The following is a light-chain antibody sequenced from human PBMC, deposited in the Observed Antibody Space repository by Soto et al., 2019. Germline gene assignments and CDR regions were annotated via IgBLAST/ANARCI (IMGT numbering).Light chain of an antibody. CDR3: QQYGSSPL. CDR2: GIS. CDR1: QSVNSNY. Sequence: EIVMTQSPATLSVSPGERATLSCRASQSVNSNYLAWYQQKPGQAPRLLIYGISSRATGIPDRFTGSGSGTDFTLTISRLEPEDFAVYYCQQYGSSPLFGQGTRLEIK. J-gene: IGKJ5*01. V-gene: IGKV3-20*01.